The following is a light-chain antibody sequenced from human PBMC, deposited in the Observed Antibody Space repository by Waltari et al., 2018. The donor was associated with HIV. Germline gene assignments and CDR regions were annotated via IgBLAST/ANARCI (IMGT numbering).Light chain of an antibody. CDR1: SIRNYH. V-gene: IGLV3-19*01. Sequence: SSELTQDPAVSVALGRPVRTKCKGGSIRNYHPPWYQQKPGQAPVLVSYGKNNRPSGIPDRFSGSSSRNTASLTITGAQAEDEADYYCNSRDSSGNHVLFGGGTKLTVL. J-gene: IGLJ2*01. CDR2: GKN. CDR3: NSRDSSGNHVL.